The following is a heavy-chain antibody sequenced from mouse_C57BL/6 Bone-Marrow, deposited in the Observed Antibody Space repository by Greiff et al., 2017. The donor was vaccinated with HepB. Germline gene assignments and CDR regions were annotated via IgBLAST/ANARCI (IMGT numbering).Heavy chain of an antibody. CDR2: IDPENGDT. V-gene: IGHV14-4*01. J-gene: IGHJ2*01. CDR3: LLTTVVAHYFDY. D-gene: IGHD1-1*01. Sequence: EVKLLESGAELVRPGASVKLSCTASGFNIKDDYMHWVKQRPEQGLEWIGWIDPENGDTEYASKFQGKATITADKSSNTAYLQLSSLTSEDTAVYYCLLTTVVAHYFDYWGQGTTLTVSS. CDR1: GFNIKDDY.